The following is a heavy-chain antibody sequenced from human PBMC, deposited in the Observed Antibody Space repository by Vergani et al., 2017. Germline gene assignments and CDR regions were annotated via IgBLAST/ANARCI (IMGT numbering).Heavy chain of an antibody. CDR2: IYYSGST. J-gene: IGHJ3*02. D-gene: IGHD2/OR15-2a*01. CDR3: ARTFYDPDAFDI. Sequence: QVQLQQWGAGLLKPSETLSLTCAVSGGSISSGGYYWSWIRQHPGKGLEWIGYIYYSGSTYYNPSLKSRVTISVDTSKNQFSLKLSSVTAADTAVYYCARTFYDPDAFDIWGQGTMVTVSS. V-gene: IGHV4-31*11. CDR1: GGSISSGGYY.